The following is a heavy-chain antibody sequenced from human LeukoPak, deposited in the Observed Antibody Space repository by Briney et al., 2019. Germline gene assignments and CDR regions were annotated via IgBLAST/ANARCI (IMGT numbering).Heavy chain of an antibody. J-gene: IGHJ4*02. CDR3: ARVPTVFGADPEQNHFGL. Sequence: ASVTVSCKASGYTFVSYGITWVRQAPGQGLEWMGWISGYNGNRKFAQNFLGRVSMTTDSSTSTAYMELGSLRYDDTAVYYCARVPTVFGADPEQNHFGLWGQGTLVIVSS. CDR2: ISGYNGNR. V-gene: IGHV1-18*01. D-gene: IGHD3-3*01. CDR1: GYTFVSYG.